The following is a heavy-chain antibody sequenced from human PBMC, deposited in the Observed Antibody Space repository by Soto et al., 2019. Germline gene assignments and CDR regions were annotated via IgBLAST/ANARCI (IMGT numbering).Heavy chain of an antibody. D-gene: IGHD3-16*01. CDR3: ARPPTLGHYVYYGMDV. V-gene: IGHV4-31*03. J-gene: IGHJ6*02. CDR2: IYYSGST. CDR1: GGSITTVGYL. Sequence: QVQLQESGPGLVKPSQTLSLTCSVSGGSITTVGYLWSWIRQHPGQGLEWIGSIYYSGSTYHNPSLKSRVAISVDTSENQSSLKLNSVTGADTAVYYCARPPTLGHYVYYGMDVWGRGTTVIVSS.